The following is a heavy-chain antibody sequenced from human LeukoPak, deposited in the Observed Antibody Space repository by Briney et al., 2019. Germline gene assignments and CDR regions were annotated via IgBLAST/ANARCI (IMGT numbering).Heavy chain of an antibody. Sequence: PSETLSLTCAVSGDSFSTFYWSWIRQSPGKGLEWIGDINHNGNTNYNPSLKSRVTISVGTSRNLLSLRLTSVTAADTAVYYCATMSVSAMFYLHYWGQGALVTVSS. CDR3: ATMSVSAMFYLHY. V-gene: IGHV4-34*01. J-gene: IGHJ4*02. CDR1: GDSFSTFY. D-gene: IGHD2-8*01. CDR2: INHNGNT.